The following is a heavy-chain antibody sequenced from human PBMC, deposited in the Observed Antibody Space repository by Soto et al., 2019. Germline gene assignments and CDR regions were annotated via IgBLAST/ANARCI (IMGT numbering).Heavy chain of an antibody. CDR1: GLTFNNYA. CDR3: ATDRASSXVGDHPV. CDR2: ISGSGNST. J-gene: IGHJ4*02. D-gene: IGHD1-26*01. V-gene: IGHV3-23*01. Sequence: GSLRLSCAASGLTFNNYAMSWVRQAPGKGLEWVSFISGSGNSTSYADSVKGRFTLSRDNSKNTMYMQMNNLRAEDTAVYYCATDRASSXVGDHPVWGQGTLVTVSS.